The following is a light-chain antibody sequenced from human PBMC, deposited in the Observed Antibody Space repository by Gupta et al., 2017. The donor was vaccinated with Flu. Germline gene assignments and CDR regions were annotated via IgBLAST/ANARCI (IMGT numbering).Light chain of an antibody. CDR2: EVS. CDR3: SSYTTSITWV. J-gene: IGLJ3*02. V-gene: IGLV2-14*01. CDR1: SSDIGGYNH. Sequence: QSALTQPASVSGSPGQSITISCSGTSSDIGGYNHVSWYQQHPGKVPKRIIYEVSNRPSGVSNRVSASKSENTASPTISGLQAEDEADDYCSSYTTSITWVFGGGTKMTVL.